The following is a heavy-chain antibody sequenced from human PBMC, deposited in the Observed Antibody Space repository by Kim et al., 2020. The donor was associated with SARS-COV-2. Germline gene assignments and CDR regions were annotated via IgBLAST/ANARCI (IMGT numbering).Heavy chain of an antibody. J-gene: IGHJ5*02. CDR3: ARGGVCGGDCYNNWFDP. V-gene: IGHV4-4*07. Sequence: SETLSLTCTVSGGSISSYYWSWIRQPTGKGLEWIGRIYTSGSTNYNPSLKSRVTMSVDTSKNQFSLKLSSVTAADPAVYYCARGGVCGGDCYNNWFDPWGQGTLVTVSS. D-gene: IGHD2-21*01. CDR1: GGSISSYY. CDR2: IYTSGST.